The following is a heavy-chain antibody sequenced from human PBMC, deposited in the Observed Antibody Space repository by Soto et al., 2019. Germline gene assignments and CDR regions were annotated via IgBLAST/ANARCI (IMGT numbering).Heavy chain of an antibody. J-gene: IGHJ5*02. Sequence: EVQLVESGGGLVQPGGSLRLSCAASGFTVSSNYMSWVRQAPGKGLEWVSVIYSGGSTYYADSVKGRFTISRDNSKNTRYLQINSLRAEDTAGYYCARMGDSSGYSGWFDPWGQGTRVTVSS. D-gene: IGHD3-22*01. V-gene: IGHV3-66*01. CDR1: GFTVSSNY. CDR2: IYSGGST. CDR3: ARMGDSSGYSGWFDP.